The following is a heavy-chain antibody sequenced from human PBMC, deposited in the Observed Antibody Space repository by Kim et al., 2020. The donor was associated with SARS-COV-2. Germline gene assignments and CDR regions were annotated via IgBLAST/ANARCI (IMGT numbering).Heavy chain of an antibody. CDR2: ISPGGSEN. V-gene: IGHV3-7*05. CDR3: GRRSRDVDY. CDR1: EFSLSSYW. Sequence: GGSLRLSCAASEFSLSSYWMDWVRQAPGKGLEWVANISPGGSENYYVDSVKGRITISRDNARDSLYLQMNSLRAEDTAVYYCGRRSRDVDYWGQGTLVTVSS. J-gene: IGHJ4*02.